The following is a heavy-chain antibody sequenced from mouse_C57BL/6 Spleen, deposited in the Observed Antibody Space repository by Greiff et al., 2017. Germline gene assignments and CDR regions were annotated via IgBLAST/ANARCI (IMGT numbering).Heavy chain of an antibody. CDR1: GYTFTSYW. V-gene: IGHV1-59*01. CDR3: ARDGSSPYYYAMDY. Sequence: QVQLQQPGAELVRPGTSVKLSCKASGYTFTSYWMHWVKQRPGQGLEWIGVIDPSDSYTNYNQKFKGKATLTVDKSSSTAYMQLSSLTSEDSAVYYCARDGSSPYYYAMDYWGQGTSVTVSS. CDR2: IDPSDSYT. J-gene: IGHJ4*01. D-gene: IGHD1-1*01.